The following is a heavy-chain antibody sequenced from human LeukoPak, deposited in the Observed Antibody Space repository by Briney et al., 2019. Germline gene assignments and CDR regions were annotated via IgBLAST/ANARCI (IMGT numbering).Heavy chain of an antibody. J-gene: IGHJ4*02. CDR2: INPSSGSA. CDR3: ARDWAHGSFDY. Sequence: ASVKVSCKASGYTFSGYSMHWVRQAPGQGPEWMGMINPSSGSATYAQKFQGSVTMTRDTSTTTLYMELSSLRSEDTAVYYCARDWAHGSFDYWGQGPPVIVSS. CDR1: GYTFSGYS. V-gene: IGHV1-46*01. D-gene: IGHD3-10*01.